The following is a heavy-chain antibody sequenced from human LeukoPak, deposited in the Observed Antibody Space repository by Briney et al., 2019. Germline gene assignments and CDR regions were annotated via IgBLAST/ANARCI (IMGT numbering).Heavy chain of an antibody. V-gene: IGHV3-43*02. CDR1: GFTFDDYA. D-gene: IGHD3-10*01. J-gene: IGHJ4*02. CDR2: ISGDGGST. CDR3: AKDSYGSGSYFDY. Sequence: GGSLRLSCAASGFTFDDYAMYWVRQAPGKGLEWVPLISGDGGSTYYADFVKGRFTISRDNSKNSLYLQMNSLRTEDTAFYYCAKDSYGSGSYFDYWGQGTLVTVSS.